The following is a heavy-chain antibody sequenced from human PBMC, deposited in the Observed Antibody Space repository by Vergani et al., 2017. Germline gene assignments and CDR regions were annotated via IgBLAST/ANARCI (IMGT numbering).Heavy chain of an antibody. J-gene: IGHJ6*03. CDR1: GGTFGTYG. V-gene: IGHV1-69*01. D-gene: IGHD2-2*01. CDR2: IFPIYGIA. Sequence: QVQLVQSGAEVKKPGSSVKVSCKASGGTFGTYGFNWVRQAPGQGLEWVGGIFPIYGIANYGRKFQGGVTITADEATSTLYMELGGLRSDDTAVYYCARAGEGYCSSTTCFFYYMDVWGKGTTVTVSS. CDR3: ARAGEGYCSSTTCFFYYMDV.